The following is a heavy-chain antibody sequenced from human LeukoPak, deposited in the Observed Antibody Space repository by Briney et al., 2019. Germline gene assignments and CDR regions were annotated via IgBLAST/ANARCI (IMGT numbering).Heavy chain of an antibody. Sequence: SETLSLTCAVYGGSFSGYHWSWIRQPPGKGLEWIGEINHSGSTNYNPSLKSRVTISVDTSKNQFSLKLSSVTAADTAVYYCARLPPSIAAAGTEGKIDYWGQGTLVTVSS. D-gene: IGHD6-13*01. V-gene: IGHV4-34*01. CDR1: GGSFSGYH. CDR2: INHSGST. J-gene: IGHJ4*02. CDR3: ARLPPSIAAAGTEGKIDY.